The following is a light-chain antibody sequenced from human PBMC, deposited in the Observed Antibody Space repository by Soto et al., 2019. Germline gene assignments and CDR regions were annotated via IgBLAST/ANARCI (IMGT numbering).Light chain of an antibody. V-gene: IGLV3-21*04. CDR1: NIAGKS. CDR2: NDD. Sequence: SYEPTQPPSVSVAPGKTARITCGGNNIAGKSVHWYQLKPGQAPVLIIYNDDDRPSGIPERFSGSKSGNTATLTVSWVEAGDEADYYCQVWGSNADPYVLFGGGTKVTVL. J-gene: IGLJ2*01. CDR3: QVWGSNADPYVL.